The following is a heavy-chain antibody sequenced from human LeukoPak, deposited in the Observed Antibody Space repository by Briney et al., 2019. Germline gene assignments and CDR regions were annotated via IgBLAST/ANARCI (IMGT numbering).Heavy chain of an antibody. J-gene: IGHJ3*02. CDR2: ISSSGSTI. Sequence: GGSLRLSCAASGFTFSDYYMSWIRQAPGKGLEWVSYISSSGSTIYYADSVKGRFTISRDNAKNTLYLQMNSLSAEDTAVYYCARDRGSPDAFDIWGQGTTVTVSS. V-gene: IGHV3-11*04. D-gene: IGHD6-19*01. CDR1: GFTFSDYY. CDR3: ARDRGSPDAFDI.